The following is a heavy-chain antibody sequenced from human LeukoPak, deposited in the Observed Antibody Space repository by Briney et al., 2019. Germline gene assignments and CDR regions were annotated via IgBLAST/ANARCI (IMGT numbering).Heavy chain of an antibody. J-gene: IGHJ2*01. Sequence: SETLSLTCAVYGGSFSGYYWSWIRQPPGKGLEWIGEINHSGSTNYNPSLKSRVTISVDTSKNQFSLKLSSVTAADTAVYYCAETRYFDLWGRGTLVTVSS. CDR3: AETRYFDL. CDR2: INHSGST. CDR1: GGSFSGYY. V-gene: IGHV4-34*01.